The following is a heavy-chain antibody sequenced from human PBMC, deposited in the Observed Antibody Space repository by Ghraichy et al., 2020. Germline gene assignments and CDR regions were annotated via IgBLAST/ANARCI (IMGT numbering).Heavy chain of an antibody. Sequence: TLSLTCAVYGGSFSGYFWTWIHQPPGKGLEWIGQINHIGSTNYNSSLKSRVTISVDTSKNQFSLKLNSVTAADTAVDYCARVRGQGIRGGWFDPWGQGTLVTVSS. D-gene: IGHD3-16*01. V-gene: IGHV4-34*01. CDR2: INHIGST. CDR1: GGSFSGYF. CDR3: ARVRGQGIRGGWFDP. J-gene: IGHJ5*02.